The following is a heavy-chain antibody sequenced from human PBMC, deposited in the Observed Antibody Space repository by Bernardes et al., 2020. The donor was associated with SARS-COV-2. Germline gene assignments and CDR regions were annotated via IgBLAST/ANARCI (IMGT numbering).Heavy chain of an antibody. J-gene: IGHJ4*02. Sequence: GGSLRLSCSASGFTFSSYWMTWVRQAPGKGLEWVANIKQNGSEKYYVDSVKGRFTISRDNAKNSLYLQLTSLRLEDTAVYYCVKADYKFFWPSSGWGGHFFDNWGQGSLLTVSS. D-gene: IGHD6-19*01. CDR2: IKQNGSEK. V-gene: IGHV3-7*01. CDR1: GFTFSSYW. CDR3: VKADYKFFWPSSGWGGHFFDN.